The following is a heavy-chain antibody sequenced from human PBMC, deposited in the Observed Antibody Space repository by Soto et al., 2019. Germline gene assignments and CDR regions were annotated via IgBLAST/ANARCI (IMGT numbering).Heavy chain of an antibody. Sequence: GASVKVSCKASGYSFTSLDINWVRQTAGQGLEWMGWMEPSTGTTGYAQKFQGRVTMTRDTSINTAYMELTTLTSGDTAFYYCARGVSAGVDYWGQGTLVTVSS. V-gene: IGHV1-8*01. CDR2: MEPSTGTT. CDR3: ARGVSAGVDY. D-gene: IGHD1-26*01. CDR1: GYSFTSLD. J-gene: IGHJ4*02.